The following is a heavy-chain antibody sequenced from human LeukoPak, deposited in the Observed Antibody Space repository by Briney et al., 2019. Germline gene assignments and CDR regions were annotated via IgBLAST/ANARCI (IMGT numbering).Heavy chain of an antibody. CDR2: ISDTSTLI. CDR1: GFSFSNAW. CDR3: ARGTSRGSRYGFDS. Sequence: GGSLRLSCATSGFSFSNAWMNWVRQAPGEGLEWVSYISDTSTLIYYAASVKGRFTISRDNAKNSLYLQMNSLRAEDTAMYYCARGTSRGSRYGFDSWGQGILVTVTS. V-gene: IGHV3-48*01. J-gene: IGHJ5*01. D-gene: IGHD6-19*01.